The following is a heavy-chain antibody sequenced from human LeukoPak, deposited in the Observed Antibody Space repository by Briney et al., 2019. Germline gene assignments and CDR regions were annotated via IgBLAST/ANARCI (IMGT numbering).Heavy chain of an antibody. Sequence: GGSLRLSCAASGFTFSDYYMSWIRQAPGKGLEWVSYIRTSGSTIYYADSVKGRFTISRDNAKNSLSLQMNSLRAEDTAVYYCARDPYCTSTSCVGRNAFDIWGQGTMVTVSS. V-gene: IGHV3-11*04. CDR2: IRTSGSTI. CDR3: ARDPYCTSTSCVGRNAFDI. D-gene: IGHD2-2*01. J-gene: IGHJ3*02. CDR1: GFTFSDYY.